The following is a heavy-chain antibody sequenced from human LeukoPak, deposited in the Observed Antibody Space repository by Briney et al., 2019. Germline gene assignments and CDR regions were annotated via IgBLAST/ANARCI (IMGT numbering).Heavy chain of an antibody. CDR3: ARGLQWIQLSGYYYYMDV. D-gene: IGHD5-18*01. Sequence: SETLSLTCAVYGGSFSGYYWSWIRQPPGKGLEWIGEINHSGSTNYNPSLKSRVTISVDTSKNQFSLKLSSVTAADTAVYYCARGLQWIQLSGYYYYMDVWGKGTTVTVSS. V-gene: IGHV4-34*01. CDR1: GGSFSGYY. J-gene: IGHJ6*03. CDR2: INHSGST.